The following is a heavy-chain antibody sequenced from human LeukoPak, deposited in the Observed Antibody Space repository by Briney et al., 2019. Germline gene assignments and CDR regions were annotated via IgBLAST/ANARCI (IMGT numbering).Heavy chain of an antibody. D-gene: IGHD1-26*01. CDR3: ARDRESGSYYE. Sequence: SETLSLTCAVSGGSISSSSWWSWVRQPPGKGLGWIGEIYHSGSTNYNPSLKSRVTISVDKSKNQFSLKLSSVTAADTAVYYCARDRESGSYYEWGQGTLVTVSS. CDR1: GGSISSSSW. V-gene: IGHV4-4*02. J-gene: IGHJ4*02. CDR2: IYHSGST.